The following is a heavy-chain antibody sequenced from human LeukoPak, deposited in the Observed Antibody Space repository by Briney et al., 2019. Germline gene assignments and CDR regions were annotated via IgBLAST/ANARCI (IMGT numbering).Heavy chain of an antibody. CDR3: ARALRAIVVVTASDY. D-gene: IGHD2-21*02. CDR1: GFTFSSYA. J-gene: IGHJ4*02. CDR2: ISYDGSNK. Sequence: EGSLRLSCAASGFTFSSYAMHWVRQAPGKGLEWVAVISYDGSNKYYADSVKGRFTISRDNSKNTLYLQMNSLRAEDTAVYYCARALRAIVVVTASDYWGQGTLVTVSS. V-gene: IGHV3-30-3*01.